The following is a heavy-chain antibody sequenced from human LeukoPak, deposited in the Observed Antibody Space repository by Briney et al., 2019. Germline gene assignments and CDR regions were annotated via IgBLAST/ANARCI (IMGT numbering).Heavy chain of an antibody. CDR3: ARSSPDIVVVPAAIEPELVDY. V-gene: IGHV4-34*01. Sequence: SETLSLTCAVYGGSFSGYYWSWIRQPPGKGLEWIGEINHSGSTNYNPSLKSRVTISVDTSKNQFSLKLSSVTAADTAVYYCARSSPDIVVVPAAIEPELVDYWGREPWSPSPQ. CDR2: INHSGST. J-gene: IGHJ4*02. D-gene: IGHD2-2*01. CDR1: GGSFSGYY.